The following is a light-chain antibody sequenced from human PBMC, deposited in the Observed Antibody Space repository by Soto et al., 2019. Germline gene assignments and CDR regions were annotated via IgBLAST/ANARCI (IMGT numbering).Light chain of an antibody. CDR2: GNS. V-gene: IGLV1-40*01. Sequence: QSVLTQPPSVSGAPGQRVTISCTGSSSNIGAGYEIHWYQQLPGTAPKLLIYGNSNRPSGVPDRFSGSKSGTSASLAITGLQAEDEAEYYCQSYDTSLSTSGVFGGGTKLTVL. CDR1: SSNIGAGYE. CDR3: QSYDTSLSTSGV. J-gene: IGLJ3*02.